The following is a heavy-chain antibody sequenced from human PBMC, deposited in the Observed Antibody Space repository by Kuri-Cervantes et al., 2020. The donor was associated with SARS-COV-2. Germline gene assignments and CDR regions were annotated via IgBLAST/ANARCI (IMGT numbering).Heavy chain of an antibody. Sequence: SVKVSCKASGGTFSSYAISWVRQAPGQGLEWMGGIIPIFGTANYAQKFQGRVTITTDESTSTAYMELSSLRSEDTAVYYCARVPLAVAGNNWFDPWGQGTLVTVSS. V-gene: IGHV1-69*05. J-gene: IGHJ5*02. CDR3: ARVPLAVAGNNWFDP. CDR1: GGTFSSYA. CDR2: IIPIFGTA. D-gene: IGHD6-19*01.